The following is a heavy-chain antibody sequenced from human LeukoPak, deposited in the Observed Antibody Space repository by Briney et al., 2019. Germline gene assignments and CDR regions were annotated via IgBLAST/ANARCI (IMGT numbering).Heavy chain of an antibody. J-gene: IGHJ4*02. Sequence: GGSLRLSCAASGFTFCSYGMHWVRQAPGKGLEWVAFIRYDGSNKYYADSVKGRFTISRDNSKNTLYLQMNSLRAEDTAVYYCANPKGYYDSSALIGGYWGQGTLVTVSS. CDR3: ANPKGYYDSSALIGGY. V-gene: IGHV3-30*02. CDR2: IRYDGSNK. D-gene: IGHD3-22*01. CDR1: GFTFCSYG.